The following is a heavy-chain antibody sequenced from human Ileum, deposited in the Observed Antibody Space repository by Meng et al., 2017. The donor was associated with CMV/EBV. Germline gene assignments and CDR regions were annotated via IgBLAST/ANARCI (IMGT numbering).Heavy chain of an antibody. V-gene: IGHV3-7*01. J-gene: IGHJ3*02. CDR3: ARDPFIKAFDI. CDR2: IKEDGSEK. CDR1: GFTFSNYW. Sequence: GESLKIFCAASGFTFSNYWMTWLRQAPGRGLELVAHIKEDGSEKYFVGSVKGRFTISRDNAKNSLYLQMNSLRAEDTAVYYCARDPFIKAFDIWGQGTMVTVSS.